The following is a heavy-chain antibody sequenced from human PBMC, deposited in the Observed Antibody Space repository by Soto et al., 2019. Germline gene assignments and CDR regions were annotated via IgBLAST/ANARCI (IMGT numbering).Heavy chain of an antibody. Sequence: PSETLSLTCAVYGGSFSGYYWSWIRQPPGKGLEWIGEINHSGSTNYNPSLKSRVTISVDTSKNQFSLKLSSVTAADTAVYYCARVSWFGDINTKNRNDYWGQGTLVTVSS. V-gene: IGHV4-34*01. D-gene: IGHD3-10*01. J-gene: IGHJ4*02. CDR2: INHSGST. CDR3: ARVSWFGDINTKNRNDY. CDR1: GGSFSGYY.